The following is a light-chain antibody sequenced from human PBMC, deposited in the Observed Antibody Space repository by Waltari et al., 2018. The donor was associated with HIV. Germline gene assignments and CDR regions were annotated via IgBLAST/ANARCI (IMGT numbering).Light chain of an antibody. CDR1: SSDVGRYYS. V-gene: IGLV2-8*01. CDR3: TSYAGINPVA. CDR2: EVK. Sequence: QSALTQPPSASGSPGQSVTISRTGTSSDVGRYYSVSWYQQPPGKAPKLLIYEVKKRPSGVPDRFSGSKSGNTASLTVSGLQAEDEAEYSCTSYAGINPVAFGGGTKLTVL. J-gene: IGLJ2*01.